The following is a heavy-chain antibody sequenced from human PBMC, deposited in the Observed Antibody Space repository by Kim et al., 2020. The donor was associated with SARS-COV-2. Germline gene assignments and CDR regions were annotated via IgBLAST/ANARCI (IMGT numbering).Heavy chain of an antibody. D-gene: IGHD3-10*01. Sequence: ASVKVSCKASGYTFTSYYMHWVRQAPGQGLEWMGIINPSGGSTSYAQKFQGRVTMTRDTSTSTVYMELSSLRSEDTAVYYCARDLVDGGFGELFLHYYYYGMDVWGQGTTVTVSS. CDR1: GYTFTSYY. CDR3: ARDLVDGGFGELFLHYYYYGMDV. J-gene: IGHJ6*02. CDR2: INPSGGST. V-gene: IGHV1-46*01.